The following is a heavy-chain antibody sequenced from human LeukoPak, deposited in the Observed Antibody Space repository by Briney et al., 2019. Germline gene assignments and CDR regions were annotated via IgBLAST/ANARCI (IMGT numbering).Heavy chain of an antibody. V-gene: IGHV1-18*01. CDR1: GYTFTSYG. CDR2: ISAYNGNT. J-gene: IGHJ4*02. CDR3: ARDQSGWNHGDFDY. D-gene: IGHD1-14*01. Sequence: ASVKVSCKASGYTFTSYGISWVRQAPGQGLEWMGWISAYNGNTNYAQKLQGRVTMTTDTSTSTVYMELSSLRSEDTAVYYCARDQSGWNHGDFDYWGQGTLVTVSS.